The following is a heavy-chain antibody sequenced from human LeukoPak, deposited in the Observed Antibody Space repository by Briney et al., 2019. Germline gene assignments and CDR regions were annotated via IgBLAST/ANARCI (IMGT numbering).Heavy chain of an antibody. CDR1: GGFISSSSYY. CDR2: IYYSGST. J-gene: IGHJ4*02. Sequence: PSETLSLTCTVSGGFISSSSYYWGWIRQPPGKGLEWIGSIYYSGSTYYNPSLKSRVTISVDTSKNQFSLKLSSVTAADTAVYYCARTYGSGTYYFDYWGQGTLVTVSS. D-gene: IGHD3-10*01. V-gene: IGHV4-39*01. CDR3: ARTYGSGTYYFDY.